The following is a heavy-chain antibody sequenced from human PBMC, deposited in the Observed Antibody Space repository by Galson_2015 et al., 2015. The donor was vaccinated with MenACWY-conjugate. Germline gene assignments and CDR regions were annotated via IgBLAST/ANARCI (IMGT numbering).Heavy chain of an antibody. CDR2: IKSKTDGGTT. V-gene: IGHV3-15*01. J-gene: IGHJ4*02. D-gene: IGHD3/OR15-3a*01. CDR3: AAGTGYTDFDY. Sequence: SLRLSCAASGITFNDAWMSWVRQAPGRGLEWVGRIKSKTDGGTTDYAAPVSGRFIISRDESKTTVYVQMNSLKAEDTAVYYCAAGTGYTDFDYWGQGTLVTVSS. CDR1: GITFNDAW.